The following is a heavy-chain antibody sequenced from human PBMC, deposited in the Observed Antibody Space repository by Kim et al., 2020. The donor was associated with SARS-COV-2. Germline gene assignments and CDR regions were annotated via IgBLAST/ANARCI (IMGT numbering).Heavy chain of an antibody. J-gene: IGHJ6*02. Sequence: VEGRFTISRDNAKNSLYLQMNSLRTEDTALYYCAKVIGKYSSVYYYGMDVWGQGTTVTVSS. V-gene: IGHV3-9*01. CDR3: AKVIGKYSSVYYYGMDV. D-gene: IGHD3-22*01.